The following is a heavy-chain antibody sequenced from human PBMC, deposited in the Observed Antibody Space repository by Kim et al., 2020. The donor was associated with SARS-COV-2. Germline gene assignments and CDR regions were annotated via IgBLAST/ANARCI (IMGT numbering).Heavy chain of an antibody. D-gene: IGHD5-18*01. CDR1: GFTFGDYA. CDR3: TRDLPLGTPMVKNDY. Sequence: GGSLRLSCTTSGFTFGDYAISWFRQAPGKGLEWVGFIRNKAYGGTTEYAASVKGRFTISRDDSKSIAYLQMNSLKTEDTGVYYCTRDLPLGTPMVKNDYWGQGTLVTVSS. CDR2: IRNKAYGGTT. V-gene: IGHV3-49*03. J-gene: IGHJ4*02.